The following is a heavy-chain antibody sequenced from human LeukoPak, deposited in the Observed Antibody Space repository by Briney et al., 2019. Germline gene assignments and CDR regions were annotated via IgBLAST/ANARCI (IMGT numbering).Heavy chain of an antibody. CDR1: GGSFSGYY. V-gene: IGHV4-34*01. J-gene: IGHJ4*02. D-gene: IGHD6-13*01. CDR3: ARESDRQQLARFDY. Sequence: SETLSLTCAVYGGSFSGYYWSWIRQPPGKGLEWIGEINHSGSTNYNPSLKSRVTISVDTSKNQFSLKLSSVTAADTAVYYCARESDRQQLARFDYWGQGTLVTVSS. CDR2: INHSGST.